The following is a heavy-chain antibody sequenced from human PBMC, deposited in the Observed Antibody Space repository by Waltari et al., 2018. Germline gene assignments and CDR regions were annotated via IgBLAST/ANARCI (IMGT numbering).Heavy chain of an antibody. Sequence: QLQLQESGPGLVKPSETLSLTCTVSGGSISSSSYYWGWIRQPPGKGLEWIGSIYYSGSTYYNPSLKSRVTISVDTSKNQFSLKLSSVTAADTAVYYCARGFRGRIIAARLGAFDIWGQGTMVTVSS. V-gene: IGHV4-39*07. CDR3: ARGFRGRIIAARLGAFDI. CDR2: IYYSGST. J-gene: IGHJ3*02. D-gene: IGHD6-6*01. CDR1: GGSISSSSYY.